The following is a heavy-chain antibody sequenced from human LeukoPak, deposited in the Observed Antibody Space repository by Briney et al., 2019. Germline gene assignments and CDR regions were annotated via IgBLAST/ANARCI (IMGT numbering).Heavy chain of an antibody. D-gene: IGHD3-22*01. CDR2: ISYDRSNK. V-gene: IGHV3-30*04. J-gene: IGHJ4*02. CDR3: ARDHYYYDSSGYLAY. CDR1: GFTLSNYA. Sequence: GGTLRLSCAASGFTLSNYAIHWVRQAPGKGLEWVAVISYDRSNKYYADSVKGRFTISRDNSKNTLDLQMNSLRAEDTAVYYCARDHYYYDSSGYLAYWGQGTLVTVSS.